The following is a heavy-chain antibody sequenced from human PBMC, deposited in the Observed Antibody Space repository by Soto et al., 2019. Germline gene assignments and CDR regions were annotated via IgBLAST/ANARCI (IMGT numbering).Heavy chain of an antibody. J-gene: IGHJ4*02. CDR1: GFTFSSYG. Sequence: QVQLVESGGGVVQPGRSLRLSCAASGFTFSSYGMHWVRQAPGKGLEWVAVIWYDGSNKYYADSVKGRFTISRDNSKNALYVEMNSLSAEDTAVYYSARDWGRYFDWLSTLSLYSDYWGQGTLVAVSS. CDR3: ARDWGRYFDWLSTLSLYSDY. V-gene: IGHV3-33*01. D-gene: IGHD3-9*01. CDR2: IWYDGSNK.